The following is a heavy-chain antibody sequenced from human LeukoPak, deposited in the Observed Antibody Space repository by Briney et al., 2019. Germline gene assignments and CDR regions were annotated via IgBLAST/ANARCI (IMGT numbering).Heavy chain of an antibody. D-gene: IGHD6-19*01. CDR1: GYTFTAYY. J-gene: IGHJ4*02. Sequence: ASVKVSCKASGYTFTAYYLHWVRQAPGQGLEWMGWINSNTGDTDSAQKFQGRVTMTRDTSISTAYMDLSRLTSGDTAVYYRARLHLGGWYLGDSWGQGTLVTVSS. CDR2: INSNTGDT. V-gene: IGHV1-2*02. CDR3: ARLHLGGWYLGDS.